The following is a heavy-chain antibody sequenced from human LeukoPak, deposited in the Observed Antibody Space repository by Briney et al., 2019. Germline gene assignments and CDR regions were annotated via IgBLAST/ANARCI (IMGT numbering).Heavy chain of an antibody. CDR3: ARGRPNSSGPYYYGMDV. J-gene: IGHJ6*02. D-gene: IGHD6-19*01. V-gene: IGHV4-34*01. CDR2: INHSGST. CDR1: GFTVSSTY. Sequence: GSLRLSCAASGFTVSSTYMSWIRQPPGKGLEWIGEINHSGSTNYNPSLKSRVTISVDTSKNQFSLKLSSVTAADTAVYYCARGRPNSSGPYYYGMDVWGQGTTVTVSS.